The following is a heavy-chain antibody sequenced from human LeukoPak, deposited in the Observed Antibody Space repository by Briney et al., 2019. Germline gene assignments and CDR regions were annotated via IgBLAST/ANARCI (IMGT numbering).Heavy chain of an antibody. D-gene: IGHD2-21*02. CDR1: GGSISSGSYY. J-gene: IGHJ5*02. V-gene: IGHV4-61*02. CDR3: AREGDCGGDCYLNWFDP. Sequence: PSQTLPLTCTVSGGSISSGSYYWSWIRQPAGKGLEWIGRIYTSGSTNCNPSLKSRVTISVDTSKNQFSLKLSSVTAADTAVYYCAREGDCGGDCYLNWFDPWGQGTLVAVSS. CDR2: IYTSGST.